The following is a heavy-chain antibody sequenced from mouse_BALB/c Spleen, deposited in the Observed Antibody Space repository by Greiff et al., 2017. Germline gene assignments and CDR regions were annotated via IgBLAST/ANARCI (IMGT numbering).Heavy chain of an antibody. CDR1: GDSITSGY. CDR3: ARYGNEYYYAMDY. J-gene: IGHJ4*01. CDR2: ISYSGST. V-gene: IGHV3-8*02. Sequence: EVQRVESGPSLVKPSQTLSLTCSVTGDSITSGYWNWIRKFPGNKLEYMGYISYSGSTYYNPSLKSRISITRDTSKNQYYLQLNSVTTEDTATYYCARYGNEYYYAMDYWGQGTSVTVSS. D-gene: IGHD2-1*01.